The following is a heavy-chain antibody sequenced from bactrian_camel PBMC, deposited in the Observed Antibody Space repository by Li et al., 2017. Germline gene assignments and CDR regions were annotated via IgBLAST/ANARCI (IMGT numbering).Heavy chain of an antibody. CDR1: GFTFSNFA. CDR3: VGWGDSWCHVYPNY. J-gene: IGHJ4*01. V-gene: IGHV3S31*01. Sequence: DVQLVESGGGLVQPGGSLRLSCAASGFTFSNFAMAWVRQAPGKGLEWVASTNIGGTDTYYADSVKGRFTISQDNAKNTLYLQMSSLKTEDTAVYYCVGWGDSWCHVYPNYWGQGTQVTVS. CDR2: TNIGGTDT. D-gene: IGHD5*01.